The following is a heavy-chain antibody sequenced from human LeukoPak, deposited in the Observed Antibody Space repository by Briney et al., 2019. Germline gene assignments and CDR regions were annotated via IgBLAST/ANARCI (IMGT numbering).Heavy chain of an antibody. V-gene: IGHV3-30*18. CDR2: ISYDGSNK. J-gene: IGHJ6*02. CDR3: AKDLGYCGGGSCYSTWRTWVYYYGMDV. CDR1: GLTFSNYG. Sequence: GGSLRLSCAASGLTFSNYGMHWVRQAPGKGLEWVAVISYDGSNKYHADSVKGRCTISRDNSKNTLYLQMNSLRAEDTAMYYCAKDLGYCGGGSCYSTWRTWVYYYGMDVWGQGTTVTVSS. D-gene: IGHD2-15*01.